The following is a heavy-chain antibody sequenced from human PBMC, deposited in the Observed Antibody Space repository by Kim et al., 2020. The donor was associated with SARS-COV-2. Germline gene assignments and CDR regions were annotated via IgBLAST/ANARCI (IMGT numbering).Heavy chain of an antibody. V-gene: IGHV3-23*01. Sequence: STDHADSVKGRFTISRDNSKNTLYLQMNSQRAEDTAVYYCARVRSAQFDYWGQGTLVTVSS. CDR2: ST. J-gene: IGHJ4*02. D-gene: IGHD3-3*01. CDR3: ARVRSAQFDY.